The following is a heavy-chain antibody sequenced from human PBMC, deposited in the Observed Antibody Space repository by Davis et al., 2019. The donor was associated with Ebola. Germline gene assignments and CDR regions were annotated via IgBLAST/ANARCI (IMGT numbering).Heavy chain of an antibody. J-gene: IGHJ6*02. D-gene: IGHD3-3*01. V-gene: IGHV5-51*01. CDR2: IYPGNSDT. CDR1: GYSFTSYW. CDR3: ARGYYDFWSGFNYGMDV. Sequence: GGSLRLSCKGSGYSFTSYWIGWVRQLPGKGLEWMGIIYPGNSDTRYSPSFQGQVTISADKSISTAYLQWSSLKASDTAMYYCARGYYDFWSGFNYGMDVWGQGTTVTVSS.